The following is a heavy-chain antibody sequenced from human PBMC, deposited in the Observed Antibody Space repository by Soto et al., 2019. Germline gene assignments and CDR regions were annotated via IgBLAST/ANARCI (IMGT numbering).Heavy chain of an antibody. CDR2: ISAYNGNT. Sequence: ASVKVSCKASGYTFTSYGISWVRQAPGQGLEWMGWISAYNGNTNYAQKLQGRVTMTTDTSTSTAYMELRSLRSDDTAVYYCARHYLSGSYSSDYYYYGMDVWGQGTTVTVSS. V-gene: IGHV1-18*01. D-gene: IGHD1-26*01. CDR3: ARHYLSGSYSSDYYYYGMDV. CDR1: GYTFTSYG. J-gene: IGHJ6*02.